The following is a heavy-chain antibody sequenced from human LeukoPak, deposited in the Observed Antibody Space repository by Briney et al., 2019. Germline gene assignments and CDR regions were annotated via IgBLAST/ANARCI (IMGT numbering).Heavy chain of an antibody. D-gene: IGHD2-15*01. Sequence: GGSLRLSCAASGFIFSSYAMSWVRQAPGQGLEWVSAISSSGGSTYYADSVKGRFTISRDNSKNTLYLQMNSLRAEDTAVYYCAKGYCSGGSGYSGLFDYWGQGTLVTVSS. V-gene: IGHV3-23*01. CDR2: ISSSGGST. CDR1: GFIFSSYA. J-gene: IGHJ4*02. CDR3: AKGYCSGGSGYSGLFDY.